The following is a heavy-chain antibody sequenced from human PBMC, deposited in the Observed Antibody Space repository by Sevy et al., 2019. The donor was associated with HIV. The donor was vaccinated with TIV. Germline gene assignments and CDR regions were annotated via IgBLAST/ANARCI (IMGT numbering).Heavy chain of an antibody. CDR1: GFTFSSYS. Sequence: GGSLRLSCAASGFTFSSYSRNWVRQAPGKGLGWGAKIKADGSETYSVDSGKGRFSISRDNAKNALYLQMNSLRAEDTAVYYCARGANNLYNWGQGTLVTVSS. J-gene: IGHJ4*02. CDR2: IKADGSET. D-gene: IGHD3-10*01. CDR3: ARGANNLYN. V-gene: IGHV3-7*01.